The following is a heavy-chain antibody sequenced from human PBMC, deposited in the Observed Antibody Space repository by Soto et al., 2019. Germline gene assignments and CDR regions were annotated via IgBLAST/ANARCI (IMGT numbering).Heavy chain of an antibody. V-gene: IGHV3-7*01. Sequence: EVQLVESGGGLVQPGGSLRLSCAASGFTFSAYWMNWVRQAPGKGLEWVAYISTDGRETNHVDSVRGRFTISRDNAKNSLFLQMNSLRAEDTAVYYCATTPRVLDSWGQGTQVTVSS. J-gene: IGHJ4*02. CDR1: GFTFSAYW. CDR3: ATTPRVLDS. D-gene: IGHD1-1*01. CDR2: ISTDGRET.